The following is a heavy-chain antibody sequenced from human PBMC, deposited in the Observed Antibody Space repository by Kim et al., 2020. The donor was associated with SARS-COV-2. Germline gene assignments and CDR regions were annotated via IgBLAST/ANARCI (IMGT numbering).Heavy chain of an antibody. Sequence: NRGGTNYAQKFQGRVTMSRDTSISTAYMELSRLRSDDTAVYYCATSSGYYWGQGTLVTVSS. CDR2: NRGGT. V-gene: IGHV1-2*02. J-gene: IGHJ4*02. D-gene: IGHD6-13*01. CDR3: ATSSGYY.